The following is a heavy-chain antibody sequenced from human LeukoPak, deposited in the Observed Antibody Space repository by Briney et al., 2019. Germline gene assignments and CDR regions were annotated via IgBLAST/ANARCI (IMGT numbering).Heavy chain of an antibody. Sequence: ASVKVSCKTSDFRDYYMNWVRQAPGQGLEWLGWINPNSGGTNYAQKFQGRVTMTRDTSISTAYMELSRLRSDDTAVYYCARARRYSSSWYYYWGQGTLVSVSS. D-gene: IGHD6-13*01. V-gene: IGHV1-2*02. CDR2: INPNSGGT. CDR3: ARARRYSSSWYYY. CDR1: DFRDYY. J-gene: IGHJ4*02.